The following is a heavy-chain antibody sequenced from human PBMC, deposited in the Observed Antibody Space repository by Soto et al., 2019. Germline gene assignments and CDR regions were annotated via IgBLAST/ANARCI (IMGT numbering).Heavy chain of an antibody. CDR1: GFTFSTYS. D-gene: IGHD3-22*01. CDR2: ISSSSSYI. CDR3: ARGTLTMMLVFIY. Sequence: EVQLVESGGGLVKPGGSLRLSCAASGFTFSTYSMNWVRQAPGKGLEWVSSISSSSSYIYYADSVKGRFTISRDNAKNSLYLQMNSLRAEDTAVYYCARGTLTMMLVFIYWGQGTLVTVSS. J-gene: IGHJ4*02. V-gene: IGHV3-21*01.